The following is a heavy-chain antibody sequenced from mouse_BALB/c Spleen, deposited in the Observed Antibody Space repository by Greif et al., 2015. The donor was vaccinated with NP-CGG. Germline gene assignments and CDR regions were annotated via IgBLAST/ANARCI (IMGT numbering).Heavy chain of an antibody. CDR3: ARSDGSSSFDY. Sequence: VQLQQSGAELVRPGSSVKISCKASGYAFSSYWMNWVKQRPGQGLEWIGQIYPGDGDTNYNGKFKGKATLTADKSSSTAYMQLSSLTSEDSAVYFCARSDGSSSFDYWGQGTTLTVPS. V-gene: IGHV1-80*01. CDR1: GYAFSSYW. D-gene: IGHD1-1*01. J-gene: IGHJ2*01. CDR2: IYPGDGDT.